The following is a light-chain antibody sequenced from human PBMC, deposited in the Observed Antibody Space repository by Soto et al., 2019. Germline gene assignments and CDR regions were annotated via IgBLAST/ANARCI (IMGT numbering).Light chain of an antibody. Sequence: QSVLTQPPSVSGAPGQRVTISCTGSSSNIGAGYDVHWYQQLPGTTPKLLIYDNSDRPSGVPDRFSGSKSGTSASLAITGLQAEDEADYYCLSYDSSLSAWVFGGGTKVTVL. CDR1: SSNIGAGYD. J-gene: IGLJ3*02. V-gene: IGLV1-40*01. CDR3: LSYDSSLSAWV. CDR2: DNS.